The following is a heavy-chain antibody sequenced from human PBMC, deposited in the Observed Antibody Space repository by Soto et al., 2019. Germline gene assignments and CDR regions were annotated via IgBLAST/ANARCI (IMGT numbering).Heavy chain of an antibody. D-gene: IGHD3-10*01. CDR3: ARHRGAVATTTKP. J-gene: IGHJ5*02. CDR2: IDPSDSYT. V-gene: IGHV5-10-1*01. Sequence: GESLKISCKGSGYSFTSYWISWVRQMPGKGLEWMGRIDPSDSYTNYSPSFQGHVTISADKSISTAYLQWSSLKASDTAMYYCARHRGAVATTTKPWGQGXLVTVSS. CDR1: GYSFTSYW.